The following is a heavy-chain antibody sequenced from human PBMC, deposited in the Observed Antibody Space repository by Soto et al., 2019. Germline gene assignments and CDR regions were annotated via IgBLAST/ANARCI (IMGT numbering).Heavy chain of an antibody. CDR2: IYYSGSS. V-gene: IGHV4-30-4*01. CDR3: ARVDVAPAPGPMDY. CDR1: GGSMSSGDYY. Sequence: QVQLQESGPGLVKPSQTLSLTCTVSGGSMSSGDYYWSWNRQPPGKGLEWIGYIYYSGSSYYNPSLKRRISISVDTSKTPFSLKLRSVTAADTAVYYWARVDVAPAPGPMDYWGQGTLVTVSS. D-gene: IGHD2-2*01. J-gene: IGHJ4*02.